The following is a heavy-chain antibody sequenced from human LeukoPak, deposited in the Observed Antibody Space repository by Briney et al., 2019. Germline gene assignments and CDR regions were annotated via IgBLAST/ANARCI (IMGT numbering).Heavy chain of an antibody. CDR2: IYYSGST. CDR1: GGSISSGDYY. D-gene: IGHD3-22*01. V-gene: IGHV4-30-4*01. J-gene: IGHJ4*02. CDR3: AGAHYYDSSGYSLLFDY. Sequence: SQTLSLTCTVSGGSISSGDYYWSWIRQPPGKGLEWIGYIYYSGSTYYNPSLKSRVTISVDTSKNQFSLKLSSVTAADRAVYYCAGAHYYDSSGYSLLFDYWGQGTLVTVSS.